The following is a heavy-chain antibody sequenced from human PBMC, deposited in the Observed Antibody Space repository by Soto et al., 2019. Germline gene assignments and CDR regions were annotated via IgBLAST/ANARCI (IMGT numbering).Heavy chain of an antibody. Sequence: SEPLSLTCTVSGGSISSSSYYWGWIRQPPWRWREWIGSIYYSGSTYYNPSLKSRVTRSVDTSKNQFSQKRSSVTAADTAVYYCASQHCSGGSCYFYFDYWGQGTLVTVSA. J-gene: IGHJ4*02. V-gene: IGHV4-39*01. CDR1: GGSISSSSYY. CDR2: IYYSGST. CDR3: ASQHCSGGSCYFYFDY. D-gene: IGHD2-15*01.